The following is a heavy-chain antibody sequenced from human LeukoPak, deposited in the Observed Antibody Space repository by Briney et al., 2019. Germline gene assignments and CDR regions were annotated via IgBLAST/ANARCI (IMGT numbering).Heavy chain of an antibody. D-gene: IGHD1/OR15-1a*01. V-gene: IGHV1-24*01. CDR2: FDPEDGET. CDR1: GYTLTELS. Sequence: ASVTVSCKVSGYTLTELSMHWVRQAPGKGLEWMGGFDPEDGETIYAQKFQGRVTMTEDTSTDTAYMELSSLRSEDTAVYYCATDPVRGTGFDPWGQGTLVTVSS. J-gene: IGHJ5*02. CDR3: ATDPVRGTGFDP.